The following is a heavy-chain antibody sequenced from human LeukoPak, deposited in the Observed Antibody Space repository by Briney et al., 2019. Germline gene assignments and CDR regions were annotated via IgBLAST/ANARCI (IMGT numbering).Heavy chain of an antibody. D-gene: IGHD6-19*01. J-gene: IGHJ4*02. CDR2: ISYGGNYK. CDR3: AKADSSDWYNLDF. V-gene: IGHV3-30*18. Sequence: GGSLRLSCAASGFTFRNYGMHGVRQAPGKGLEWVAVISYGGNYKFYADSLKGRFTISRDTSRDTLYLQMNSLRAEDTAVYYCAKADSSDWYNLDFWGQGTLVTVST. CDR1: GFTFRNYG.